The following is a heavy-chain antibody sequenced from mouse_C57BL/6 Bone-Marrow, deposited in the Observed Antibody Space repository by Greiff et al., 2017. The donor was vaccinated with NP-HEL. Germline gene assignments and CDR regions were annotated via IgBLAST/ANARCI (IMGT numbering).Heavy chain of an antibody. CDR2: IYPGDGDT. J-gene: IGHJ1*03. Sequence: VQLQQSGAELVKPGASVKISCKASGYAFSSYWMNWVKQRPGKGLEWIGQIYPGDGDTNHNGKFKGKATLTADKSSSTAYMQLSSLTSEDSAVYFCAKIEIYDGYWYFDVWGTGTTVTVSS. V-gene: IGHV1-80*01. CDR3: AKIEIYDGYWYFDV. D-gene: IGHD2-3*01. CDR1: GYAFSSYW.